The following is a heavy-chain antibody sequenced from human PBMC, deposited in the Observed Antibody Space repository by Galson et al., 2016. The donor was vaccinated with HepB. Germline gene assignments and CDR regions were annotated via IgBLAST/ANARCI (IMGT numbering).Heavy chain of an antibody. D-gene: IGHD1-26*01. J-gene: IGHJ2*01. Sequence: SVKVSCKASGYAFTRYGITWVRQAPGQGLEWMGWISGYNGLRNYAQKFRGRVTMTTDTSTNVAYMELRSLRSDDTAVYYCARDRNPINWHFDLWGRGTLVTVSS. CDR2: ISGYNGLR. CDR1: GYAFTRYG. CDR3: ARDRNPINWHFDL. V-gene: IGHV1-18*04.